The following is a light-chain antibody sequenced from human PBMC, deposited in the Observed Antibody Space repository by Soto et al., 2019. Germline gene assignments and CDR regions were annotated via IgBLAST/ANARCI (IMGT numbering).Light chain of an antibody. CDR2: WAS. CDR1: QSVLDNSTNKSY. J-gene: IGKJ2*01. V-gene: IGKV4-1*01. CDR3: HQYYTTPQT. Sequence: VLTQSPSSLAVSLGERATVNCRSSQSVLDNSTNKSYLVWYQKKPGHPPKLLVHWASVREAGVPDRFSGGGSGTDFTLTISSLQAEDVAVYYCHQYYTTPQTFGQGTQLEIK.